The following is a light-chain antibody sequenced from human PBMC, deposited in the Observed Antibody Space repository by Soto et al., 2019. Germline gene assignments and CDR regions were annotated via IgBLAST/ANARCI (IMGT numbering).Light chain of an antibody. CDR3: HHYNSWPYT. CDR1: QSVSSN. V-gene: IGKV3-15*01. Sequence: DIVMTQSPGILSVSPVERATLSCRASQSVSSNLAWYQQKPGQAPRLLIYDASTRAPGFPARFSGSGSGTEFTLTISSLQSEDFAVYYCHHYNSWPYTFGQGTKVDIK. J-gene: IGKJ2*01. CDR2: DAS.